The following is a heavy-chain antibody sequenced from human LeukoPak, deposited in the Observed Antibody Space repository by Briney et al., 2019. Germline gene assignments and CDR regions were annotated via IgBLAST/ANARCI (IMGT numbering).Heavy chain of an antibody. CDR1: GYDLTTNY. D-gene: IGHD2-15*01. Sequence: ASVKVSCKASGYDLTTNYIHWVRQAPGQGLEWMGTINPSVGSTTYGQRFQGRVTMTRDTSTTTVYMDLSSLTSEDTAIYYCAKGYCTGASCYVLDSWGQGTLVTVSS. CDR3: AKGYCTGASCYVLDS. V-gene: IGHV1-46*01. CDR2: INPSVGST. J-gene: IGHJ4*02.